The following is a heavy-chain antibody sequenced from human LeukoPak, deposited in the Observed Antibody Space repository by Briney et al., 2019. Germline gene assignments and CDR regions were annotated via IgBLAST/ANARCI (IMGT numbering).Heavy chain of an antibody. CDR2: ISYDGSNK. D-gene: IGHD4-17*01. Sequence: GGSLGLSCAASGFTFSSYAMHWVRQAPGKGLEWVAVISYDGSNKYYADSVKGRFTISRDNSKNTLYLQMNSLRAEDTAVYYCARNTHDYGDYFDYWGQGTLVTVSS. CDR3: ARNTHDYGDYFDY. CDR1: GFTFSSYA. J-gene: IGHJ4*02. V-gene: IGHV3-30*04.